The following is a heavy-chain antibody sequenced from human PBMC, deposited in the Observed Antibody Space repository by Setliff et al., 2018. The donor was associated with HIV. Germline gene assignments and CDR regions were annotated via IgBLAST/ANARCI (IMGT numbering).Heavy chain of an antibody. CDR3: ATVLGNYYDSSGYYYLDY. CDR1: GDTFSELS. Sequence: ASVKVSCKASGDTFSELSMHWVRQAPGKGLEWMGGFDPEDSETIYAQKFLGRVTMTEDTSSDTAYMELSSLRSEDTAVYYCATVLGNYYDSSGYYYLDYWGQGTLVTVSS. CDR2: FDPEDSET. D-gene: IGHD3-22*01. J-gene: IGHJ4*02. V-gene: IGHV1-24*01.